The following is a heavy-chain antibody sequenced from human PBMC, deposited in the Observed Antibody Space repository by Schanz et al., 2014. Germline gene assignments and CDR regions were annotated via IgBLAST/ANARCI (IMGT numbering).Heavy chain of an antibody. CDR3: VRDTDYPFDY. Sequence: EVQVVESGGGLVQPGGSLRLSCEASGFTLTSYALTWVRQAPGKGLEWVSTISGGGGGYRPYADSVKGRFTISRDNAKNTLYLQMNSLRAADTAVYYCVRDTDYPFDYWGQGTLVTVSS. J-gene: IGHJ4*02. V-gene: IGHV3-23*04. CDR2: ISGGGGGYR. D-gene: IGHD4-17*01. CDR1: GFTLTSYA.